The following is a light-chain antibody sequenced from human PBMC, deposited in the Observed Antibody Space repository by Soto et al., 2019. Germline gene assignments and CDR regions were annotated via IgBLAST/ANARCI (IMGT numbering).Light chain of an antibody. CDR3: QQYYSYPLT. Sequence: AIRMTQSPSSLSASTGDRVTITCLASQGISSYLAWYQQKPGKAPKLLIYAASTLQSGVPSRFSGSGSGTDFTLTISCLPSEDFATYYCQQYYSYPLTFGQGTKVDIK. V-gene: IGKV1-8*01. CDR2: AAS. CDR1: QGISSY. J-gene: IGKJ1*01.